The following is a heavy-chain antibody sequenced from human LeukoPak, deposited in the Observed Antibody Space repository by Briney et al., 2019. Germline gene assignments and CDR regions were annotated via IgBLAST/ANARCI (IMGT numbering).Heavy chain of an antibody. J-gene: IGHJ4*02. CDR1: GYTFTGYY. CDR3: ARDLQRITMVRGVTGYY. D-gene: IGHD3-10*01. V-gene: IGHV1-18*04. Sequence: ASVKVSCTASGYTFTGYYIHWVRQAPGQGLEWMGWISAYNGNTNYAQKLQGRVTMTTDTSTSTAYMELRSLRSDDTAVYYCARDLQRITMVRGVTGYYWGQGTLVTVSS. CDR2: ISAYNGNT.